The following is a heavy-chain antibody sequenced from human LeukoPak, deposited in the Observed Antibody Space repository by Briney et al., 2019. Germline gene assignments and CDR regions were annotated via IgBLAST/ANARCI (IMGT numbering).Heavy chain of an antibody. CDR2: ISSSSSYI. V-gene: IGHV3-21*01. CDR3: ARGMDDYAKGDY. Sequence: GGSLRLSCAASGFTFSSYSVNWVRQAPGKGLEWVSSISSSSSYIYYADSVKGRFTISRDNAKNSLYLQMNSLRAEDTAFYYCARGMDDYAKGDYWGRGTLVTVSS. CDR1: GFTFSSYS. J-gene: IGHJ4*02. D-gene: IGHD5-12*01.